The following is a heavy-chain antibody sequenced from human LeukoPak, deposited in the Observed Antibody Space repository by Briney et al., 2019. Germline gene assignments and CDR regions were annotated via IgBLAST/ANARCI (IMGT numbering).Heavy chain of an antibody. CDR3: ARGEWELVDY. J-gene: IGHJ4*02. CDR1: VRSLSSYY. CDR2: YYYSGST. D-gene: IGHD1-26*01. Sequence: SETLSLTCTVSVRSLSSYYWSWIRQPPGKGLVWIGYYYYSGSTNYNPSLKSRGTISVDTSKNQFSLKLSSVTAADTAVYYCARGEWELVDYWGQGTLVTVSS. V-gene: IGHV4-59*01.